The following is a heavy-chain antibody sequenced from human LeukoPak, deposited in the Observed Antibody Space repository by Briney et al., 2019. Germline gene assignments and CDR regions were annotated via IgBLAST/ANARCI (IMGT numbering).Heavy chain of an antibody. CDR2: IIPIFGTA. Sequence: SVKVSCKASGGTFSSYAISWVRQAPGQGLEWMGGIIPIFGTANYAQKFQGRVTITADESTSTAYMELSSLRSEDTAVYYCARAASGGSGSHLVYYYYYMAVWGKGTTVTVSS. J-gene: IGHJ6*03. CDR1: GGTFSSYA. CDR3: ARAASGGSGSHLVYYYYYMAV. D-gene: IGHD3-10*01. V-gene: IGHV1-69*01.